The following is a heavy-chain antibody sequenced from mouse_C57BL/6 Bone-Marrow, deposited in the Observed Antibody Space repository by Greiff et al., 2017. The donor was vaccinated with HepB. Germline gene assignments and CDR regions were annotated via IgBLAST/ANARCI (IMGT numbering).Heavy chain of an antibody. CDR2: IYYSGTI. CDR1: GISITTGNYR. D-gene: IGHD2-2*01. Sequence: EVQGVESGPGLVKPSQTVFLTCTVTGISITTGNYRWSWIRQFPGNKLAWIGSIYYSGTITYNPSLTSRTTITRDTPKNQFFLEMNSLTAEDTATYYCAREDGYDGNYFDYWGQGTTLTVSS. CDR3: AREDGYDGNYFDY. J-gene: IGHJ2*01. V-gene: IGHV3-5*01.